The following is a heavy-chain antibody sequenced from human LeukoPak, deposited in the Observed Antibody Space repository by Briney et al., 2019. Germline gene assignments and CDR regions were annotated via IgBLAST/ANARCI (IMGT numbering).Heavy chain of an antibody. J-gene: IGHJ5*02. CDR3: ARVGGAVAGTSLNWFDP. CDR2: INHSGST. CDR1: GGSFSGYY. Sequence: SETLSLTCAVYGGSFSGYYWRWMRQPPGKGREWIGEINHSGSTIYNPPLKRRVTISVDTSKHQFSLKLSSVTAADTAVYYCARVGGAVAGTSLNWFDPWGQGTLVTVSS. V-gene: IGHV4-34*01. D-gene: IGHD6-13*01.